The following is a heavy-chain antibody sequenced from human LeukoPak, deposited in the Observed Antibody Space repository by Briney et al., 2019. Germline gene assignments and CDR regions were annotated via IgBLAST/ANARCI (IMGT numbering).Heavy chain of an antibody. CDR2: ISGSGSVT. CDR1: GFTFGNYA. CDR3: GRDPNGDYVGAFEF. D-gene: IGHD4-17*01. Sequence: GGSLRLSCAASGFTFGNYAMTWVRQAPGKGLEWVSSISGSGSVTSYADSVKGGFTTTRDNSKGTLYLQMNSLRAGDAAVYYCGRDPNGDYVGAFEFWGQGTLVTVSS. J-gene: IGHJ3*01. V-gene: IGHV3-23*01.